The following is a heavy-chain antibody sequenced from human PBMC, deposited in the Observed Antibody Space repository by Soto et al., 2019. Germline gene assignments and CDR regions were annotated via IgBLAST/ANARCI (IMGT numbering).Heavy chain of an antibody. J-gene: IGHJ6*03. CDR2: IYYSGST. CDR1: GGSISSYY. D-gene: IGHD3-10*01. V-gene: IGHV4-59*01. Sequence: SETLSLTCTVSGGSISSYYWSWIRQPPGKGLEWIGYIYYSGSTNYNPSLKSRVTISVDTSKNQFSLKLSSVTAADKAVYYCAIIYYGSGSYYNPKYYYYYYYMDVWGKGTTVTVS. CDR3: AIIYYGSGSYYNPKYYYYYYYMDV.